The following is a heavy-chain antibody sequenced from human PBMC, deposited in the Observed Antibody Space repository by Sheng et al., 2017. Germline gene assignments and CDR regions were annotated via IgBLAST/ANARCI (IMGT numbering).Heavy chain of an antibody. CDR2: IYYTGST. D-gene: IGHD2-8*01. Sequence: QVQLQESGPGLVKPSETLSLTCTVSGGSITSYYWSWIRQSPKKGLEWIGYIYYTGSTNYNHSLKSRVTISVDTSKNQISLKLTSVTAADTAVYYCARVPVYESGTKGAADYWGQGTLVTVS. CDR3: ARVPVYESGTKGAADY. J-gene: IGHJ4*02. CDR1: GGSITSYY. V-gene: IGHV4-59*12.